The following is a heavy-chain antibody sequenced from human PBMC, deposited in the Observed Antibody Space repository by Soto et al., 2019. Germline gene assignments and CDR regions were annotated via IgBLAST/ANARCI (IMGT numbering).Heavy chain of an antibody. CDR1: GFTFSSYA. D-gene: IGHD1-7*01. J-gene: IGHJ6*02. CDR2: ISGSGGST. CDR3: AKRGLELRFYYYYGMDV. Sequence: EVQLLESGGGLVQPGGSLRLSCAASGFTFSSYAMSWVRQAPGKGLEWVSAISGSGGSTYYADSVKGRFTISRDNSKNTLYRQMNSLRAEDTAVYYCAKRGLELRFYYYYGMDVWGQGTTVTVSS. V-gene: IGHV3-23*01.